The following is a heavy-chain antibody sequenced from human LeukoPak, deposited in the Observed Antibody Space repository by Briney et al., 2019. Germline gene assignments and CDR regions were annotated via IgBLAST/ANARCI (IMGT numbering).Heavy chain of an antibody. Sequence: NPSETLSLTCTVSGASITSDFWSWVRQPPGKGLEWIGYIYYSGSTNYNPSLKSRVTISLDTSRNQFSLKLSSVTAADTAVYYCARTTEYYYDRYPDYWGQGTLVTVSS. J-gene: IGHJ4*02. V-gene: IGHV4-59*12. CDR3: ARTTEYYYDRYPDY. CDR1: GASITSDF. CDR2: IYYSGST. D-gene: IGHD3-22*01.